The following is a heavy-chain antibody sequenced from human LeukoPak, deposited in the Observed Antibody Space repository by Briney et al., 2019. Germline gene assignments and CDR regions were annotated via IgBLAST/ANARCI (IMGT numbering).Heavy chain of an antibody. D-gene: IGHD5-18*01. V-gene: IGHV3-48*01. CDR2: ISSSSGTI. CDR1: GFIFSNYN. CDR3: ARALGYSYGYAVDY. J-gene: IGHJ4*02. Sequence: GGSLRLSCAASGFIFSNYNMNWVRQTPGKGLEWLSYISSSSGTIYYADSVKGRFTISGDNAKNSLYPQMNSLRAEDTAVYYCARALGYSYGYAVDYWGQGTLVTVSS.